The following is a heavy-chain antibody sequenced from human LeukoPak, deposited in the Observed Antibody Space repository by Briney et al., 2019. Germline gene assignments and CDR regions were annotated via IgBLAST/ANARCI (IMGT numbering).Heavy chain of an antibody. CDR3: ASEPYYESSGYSDY. V-gene: IGHV3-7*01. Sequence: GGSLRLSCAASGFTFSSYWMSWVRQAPGKGLEWVANIKQDGSEKYYVDSVKGRFTISRDNAENSLYLQMNSLRAEDTAVYYCASEPYYESSGYSDYWGQGTLVTVSS. CDR1: GFTFSSYW. CDR2: IKQDGSEK. D-gene: IGHD3-22*01. J-gene: IGHJ4*02.